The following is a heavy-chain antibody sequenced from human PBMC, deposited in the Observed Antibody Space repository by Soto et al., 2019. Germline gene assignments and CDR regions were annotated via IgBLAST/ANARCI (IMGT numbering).Heavy chain of an antibody. Sequence: PSETLSLTCSVSGGSISGGNYYWTWIRQPPGKALEWIGCVSSGGSTFCTPSLGSRVTISLDTSNNQFSLRVTSVTAADTAIYYCARRGGYSYGSPFAYWGQGSLVTVSS. D-gene: IGHD5-18*01. CDR1: GGSISGGNYY. CDR3: ARRGGYSYGSPFAY. CDR2: VSSGGST. V-gene: IGHV4-30-4*01. J-gene: IGHJ4*02.